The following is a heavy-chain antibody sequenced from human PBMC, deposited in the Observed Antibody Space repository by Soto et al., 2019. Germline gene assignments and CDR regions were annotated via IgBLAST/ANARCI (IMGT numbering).Heavy chain of an antibody. Sequence: QVQLVQSGAEVKEPESSVKVSCKASGDTFSSSAISWVRQAPGQGLEWMGGLIPMFGTANYAQKFQGRGMITADKSTSTVYMELTSLRSEDTAVYYCARGIRDSSGWDFDYWGQGTLVTVSS. V-gene: IGHV1-69*06. CDR1: GDTFSSSA. J-gene: IGHJ4*02. CDR3: ARGIRDSSGWDFDY. CDR2: LIPMFGTA. D-gene: IGHD6-19*01.